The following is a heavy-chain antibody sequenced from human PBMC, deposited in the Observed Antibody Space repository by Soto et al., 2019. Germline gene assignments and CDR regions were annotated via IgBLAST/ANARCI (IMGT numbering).Heavy chain of an antibody. Sequence: PGGSLRVSWAASGFTFSSYAMSWVRQAPGKGLEWVSAISGSGGSTYYADSVKGRFTISRDNSKNTLYLQMNSLRAEDTAVYYCAKVHDGDYFYGGANWFDPWGQGTLVTVSS. CDR3: AKVHDGDYFYGGANWFDP. CDR1: GFTFSSYA. CDR2: ISGSGGST. V-gene: IGHV3-23*01. D-gene: IGHD4-17*01. J-gene: IGHJ5*02.